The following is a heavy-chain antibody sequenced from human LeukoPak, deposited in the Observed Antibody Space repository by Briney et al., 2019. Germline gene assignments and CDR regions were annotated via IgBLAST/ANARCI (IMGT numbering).Heavy chain of an antibody. CDR1: GGSLSSSSYY. CDR2: IYYSGST. Sequence: SETLSLTCTVSGGSLSSSSYYWGWIRQPPGKGLEWIGCIYYSGSTYYNPSLKSRVTISVDTSKNQFFLKLSSVTAADTAVYYCARDRRHSYGYVTWFDPWGQGTLVTVSS. V-gene: IGHV4-39*07. J-gene: IGHJ5*02. CDR3: ARDRRHSYGYVTWFDP. D-gene: IGHD5-18*01.